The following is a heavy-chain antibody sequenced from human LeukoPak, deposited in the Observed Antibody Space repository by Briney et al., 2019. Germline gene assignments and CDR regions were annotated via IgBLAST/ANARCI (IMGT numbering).Heavy chain of an antibody. CDR2: INPGDSDT. CDR3: AILRSKRYYYYGMDV. V-gene: IGHV5-51*01. J-gene: IGHJ6*02. D-gene: IGHD4-11*01. Sequence: GESPKTSCKRPGYRFTSYWSGWERQMPGKGLGCMVIINPGDSDTRYSPSFQGQVTISADKPISTTYLQWSSVEDSDTAMYYCAILRSKRYYYYGMDVWGQGTTVTVSS. CDR1: GYRFTSYW.